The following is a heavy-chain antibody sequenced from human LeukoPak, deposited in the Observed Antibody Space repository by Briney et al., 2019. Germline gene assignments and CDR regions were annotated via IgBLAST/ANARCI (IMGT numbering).Heavy chain of an antibody. J-gene: IGHJ4*02. CDR3: ARDRGDILTGYLLYYFDY. V-gene: IGHV3-30-3*01. CDR1: GFTFISYA. CDR2: ISYDGGNK. Sequence: GWSLRLSCAASGFTFISYAIHGVRPAPGRGVEGVAVISYDGGNKYYADSVKGRFTISRDNSKITVSLQLNSLRAEDTAVYHCARDRGDILTGYLLYYFDYWGQGTLVTVSS. D-gene: IGHD3-9*01.